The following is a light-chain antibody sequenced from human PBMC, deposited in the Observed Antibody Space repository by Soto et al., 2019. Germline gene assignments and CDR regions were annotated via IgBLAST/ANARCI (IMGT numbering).Light chain of an antibody. CDR2: DTS. V-gene: IGKV1-33*01. J-gene: IGKJ3*01. Sequence: DIQMTQSPSSLSASVGDRVTITCRASQDIGKYLNWYQKKPGKAPKVLIYDTSNLETGVPSRFSGSGSGTDFTFTISRLQPEDIATYYCQQNDNLPFTFGPGTKVDIK. CDR1: QDIGKY. CDR3: QQNDNLPFT.